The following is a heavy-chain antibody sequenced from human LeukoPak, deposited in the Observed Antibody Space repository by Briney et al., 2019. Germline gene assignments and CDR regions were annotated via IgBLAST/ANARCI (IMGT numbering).Heavy chain of an antibody. CDR2: ISSSSSYI. J-gene: IGHJ4*02. D-gene: IGHD6-13*01. CDR3: ARRGRLYSSSWDEHYFDY. Sequence: GGSLRLSCAASGFTFSSYSMNWVRQAPGKGLEWVSSISSSSSYIYYADSVKGRFTISRDNAKNSLYLQMNSLRAEDTAVYYCARRGRLYSSSWDEHYFDYWGQGTLVTVSS. CDR1: GFTFSSYS. V-gene: IGHV3-21*01.